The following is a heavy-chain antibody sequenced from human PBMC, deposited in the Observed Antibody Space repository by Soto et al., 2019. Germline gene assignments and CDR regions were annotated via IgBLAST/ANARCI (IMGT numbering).Heavy chain of an antibody. CDR1: GFTFSSYS. CDR3: ARGVGWFGESFDY. Sequence: EVQLVESGGGLVKPGGSLRLSCAASGFTFSSYSMNWVRQAPGKGLEWVSSISSSSSYIYYADSVKGRFTISRDNAKNSLYLQMNSLRAEDTDVYYCARGVGWFGESFDYWGQGTLVTVSS. V-gene: IGHV3-21*01. J-gene: IGHJ4*02. D-gene: IGHD3-10*01. CDR2: ISSSSSYI.